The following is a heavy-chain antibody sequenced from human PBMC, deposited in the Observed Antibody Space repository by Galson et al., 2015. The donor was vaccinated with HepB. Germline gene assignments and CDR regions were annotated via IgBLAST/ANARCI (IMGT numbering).Heavy chain of an antibody. CDR3: ARHAKEPTGYNSGCPTGGDY. J-gene: IGHJ4*02. D-gene: IGHD6-19*01. CDR1: GYTFTSYW. Sequence: QSGAEVKKPGESLKISCKGSGYTFTSYWIGWVRQMPGKGLEWMGIIHPGDSDTRYSPSFQGQVTISADKSISTAYLQWSSLKASDTALYYCARHAKEPTGYNSGCPTGGDYWGQGTLVTVSS. CDR2: IHPGDSDT. V-gene: IGHV5-51*01.